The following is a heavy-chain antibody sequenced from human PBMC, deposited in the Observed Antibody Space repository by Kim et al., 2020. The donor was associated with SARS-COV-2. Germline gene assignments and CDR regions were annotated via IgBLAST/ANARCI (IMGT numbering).Heavy chain of an antibody. D-gene: IGHD3-10*01. CDR1: GFTFSNYW. CDR3: TTAIRGATGY. CDR2: IKQDGSQK. J-gene: IGHJ4*02. Sequence: GGSLRLSCAASGFTFSNYWMIWVRQAPGKGLEWVANIKQDGSQKSYMDSVKGRFTISRDNAKNSLYLQMNSLRAEDTAVYYCTTAIRGATGYWGQGTLVTVSS. V-gene: IGHV3-7*03.